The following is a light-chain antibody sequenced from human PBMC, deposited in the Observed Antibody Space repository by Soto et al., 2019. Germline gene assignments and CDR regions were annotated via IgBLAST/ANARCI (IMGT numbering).Light chain of an antibody. CDR2: GSS. V-gene: IGKV3-20*01. CDR3: QQYGSSPPYT. Sequence: EVVLTQSPGTLSLSPGESDTLSCRASQSVSNNYFAWYQQKPGQAPMLLIFGSSDRATGIPDRFSGSGSGTAFTLTISRLEPEDFAVYFCQQYGSSPPYTFVQGTKLEIK. CDR1: QSVSNNY. J-gene: IGKJ2*01.